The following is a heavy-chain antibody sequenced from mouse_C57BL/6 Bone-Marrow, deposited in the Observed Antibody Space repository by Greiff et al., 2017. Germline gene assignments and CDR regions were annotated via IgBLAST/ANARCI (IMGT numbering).Heavy chain of an antibody. CDR3: ARSRDYGNYEDYFDY. V-gene: IGHV1-4*01. CDR1: GYTFTSYT. CDR2: INPSSGYT. Sequence: QVQLQQSGAELARPGASVKMSCKASGYTFTSYTMHWVKQRPGQGLEWIGYINPSSGYTKYNQKFKDKATLTADKSSSTAYMQLSSLTSEDSAVYYCARSRDYGNYEDYFDYWGQGTTLTVSS. D-gene: IGHD2-1*01. J-gene: IGHJ2*01.